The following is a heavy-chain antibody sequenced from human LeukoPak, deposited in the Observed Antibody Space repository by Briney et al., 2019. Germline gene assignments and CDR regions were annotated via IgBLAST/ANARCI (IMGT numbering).Heavy chain of an antibody. J-gene: IGHJ4*02. V-gene: IGHV3-30*04. CDR2: ISYDGSNK. CDR3: AREGGSVYGDYVRYFAY. CDR1: GFTFSSYA. D-gene: IGHD4-17*01. Sequence: PGGSLRLSCAASGFTFSSYAMHWVRQAPGKGLEWVAVISYDGSNKYYADSVKGRFTISRDNSKNTLYLQMNSLRAEDTAVYYCAREGGSVYGDYVRYFAYWGQGTLVTVSS.